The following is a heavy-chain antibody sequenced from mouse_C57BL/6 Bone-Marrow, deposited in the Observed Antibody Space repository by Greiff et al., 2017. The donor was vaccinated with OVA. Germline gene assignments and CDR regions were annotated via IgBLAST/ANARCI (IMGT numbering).Heavy chain of an antibody. CDR1: GYTFTSYG. CDR3: ARRGHYYSNYGGVAY. J-gene: IGHJ3*01. Sequence: QVQLKQSGAELARPGASVKLSCKASGYTFTSYGISWVKQRTGQGLEWIGEIYPRSGNTYYNEKFKGKATLTADKSSITAYMELRSLTSEDSSVYFCARRGHYYSNYGGVAYWGQGTLVTVSA. CDR2: IYPRSGNT. V-gene: IGHV1-81*01. D-gene: IGHD2-5*01.